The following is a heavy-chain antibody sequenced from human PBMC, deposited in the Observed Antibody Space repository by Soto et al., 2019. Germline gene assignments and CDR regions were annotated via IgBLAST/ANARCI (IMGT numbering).Heavy chain of an antibody. D-gene: IGHD3-9*01. V-gene: IGHV1-2*04. CDR1: GYTFTGYY. Sequence: ASVKVSCKASGYTFTGYYMHWVRQAPGQGLEWMGWINPNSGGTNYAQKFQGWVTMTSDTSISTAYMELSRLRSDDTAVYYCARAHQYYDILTGPWYYYYGMDVWGQGTTVPVSS. CDR2: INPNSGGT. CDR3: ARAHQYYDILTGPWYYYYGMDV. J-gene: IGHJ6*02.